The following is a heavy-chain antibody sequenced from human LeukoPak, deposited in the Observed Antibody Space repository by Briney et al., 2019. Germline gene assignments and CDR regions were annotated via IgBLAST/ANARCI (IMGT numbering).Heavy chain of an antibody. CDR2: IYYSGST. V-gene: IGHV4-61*01. CDR1: GGSVSSGSYY. D-gene: IGHD3-10*01. Sequence: SETLSLTCTVSGGSVSSGSYYWSWLRQPPGKGLEWIGYIYYSGSTNYNPSLKSRVTISVDTSKNQFSLKLSSVTAAGTAVYYCASRDNGSGVVPDYWGQGTLVTVSS. J-gene: IGHJ4*02. CDR3: ASRDNGSGVVPDY.